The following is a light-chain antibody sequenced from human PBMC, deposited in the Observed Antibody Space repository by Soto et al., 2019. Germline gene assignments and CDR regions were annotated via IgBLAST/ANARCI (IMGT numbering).Light chain of an antibody. CDR2: EVS. Sequence: QSVLTQPPSASGSPGQSVTISCTGTSSDVGGYNYVSWYQQHPGKAPKLMIYEVSYRPSGVSNRFSGSKSGNTASLTISGLQAEDEADYYCSSYTSTSTLVFGTGTKVTVL. CDR1: SSDVGGYNY. J-gene: IGLJ1*01. V-gene: IGLV2-14*01. CDR3: SSYTSTSTLV.